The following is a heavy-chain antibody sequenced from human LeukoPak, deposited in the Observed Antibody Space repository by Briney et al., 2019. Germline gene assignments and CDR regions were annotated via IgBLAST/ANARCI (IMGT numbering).Heavy chain of an antibody. Sequence: SETLSLTCTVSGGSISSYFWSWIRQPPGKTLEWIGYIYYSGNTNYNPSLKSRVTISVDTSKNQFSLKLSSVTAADTAVYYCARSVVAATPDYWGQGTLVTVSS. CDR2: IYYSGNT. CDR1: GGSISSYF. CDR3: ARSVVAATPDY. V-gene: IGHV4-59*01. J-gene: IGHJ4*02. D-gene: IGHD2-15*01.